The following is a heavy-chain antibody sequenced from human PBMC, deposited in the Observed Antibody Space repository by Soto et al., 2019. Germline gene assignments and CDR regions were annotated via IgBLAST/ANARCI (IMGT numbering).Heavy chain of an antibody. CDR3: ARGMTPPGAPAWYYFDS. Sequence: SETLSLTCSVSGASIAGSSYWSWIRQPAGKGLEWIGRFSLSGTTNYSPSLRSRVTMSADVSKNQFSLRLTSVTAADTALYYCARGMTPPGAPAWYYFDSWGQGTLVTVSS. J-gene: IGHJ4*02. CDR2: FSLSGTT. V-gene: IGHV4-4*07. D-gene: IGHD2-8*02. CDR1: GASIAGSSY.